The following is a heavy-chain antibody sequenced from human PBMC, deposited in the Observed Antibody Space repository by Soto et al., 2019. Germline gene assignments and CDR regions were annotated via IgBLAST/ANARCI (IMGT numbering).Heavy chain of an antibody. Sequence: QVQLQASGPGLVKPSETLSLTCTVSGGSISSHYWSWIRQPPGMGLEYIGYIYTSGSTNYNPSLKSRVTISVDTSKNQFSLKLSSVTAADTAVYFCARGGGSPDYWGQGTLVTVSS. CDR3: ARGGGSPDY. CDR2: IYTSGST. J-gene: IGHJ4*02. D-gene: IGHD2-15*01. CDR1: GGSISSHY. V-gene: IGHV4-59*11.